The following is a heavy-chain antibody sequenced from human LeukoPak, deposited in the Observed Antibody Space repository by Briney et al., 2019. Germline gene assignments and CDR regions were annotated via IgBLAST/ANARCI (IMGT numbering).Heavy chain of an antibody. CDR2: ISAYNGNT. CDR3: ARDEPGGLGCSGGSCYWRYFDY. Sequence: RASVKVSCKASGYTFTSYGISWVRQAPGQGLEWMGWISAYNGNTNYAQKLQGRVTMTTDTSTSTAYMELRSLRSDDTAVYYCARDEPGGLGCSGGSCYWRYFDYWGQGTLVTVSS. J-gene: IGHJ4*02. V-gene: IGHV1-18*01. CDR1: GYTFTSYG. D-gene: IGHD2-15*01.